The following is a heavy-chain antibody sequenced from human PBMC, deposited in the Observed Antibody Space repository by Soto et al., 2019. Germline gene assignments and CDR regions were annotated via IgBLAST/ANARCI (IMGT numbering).Heavy chain of an antibody. CDR1: GYTFSSNH. CDR2: IIPSGGST. V-gene: IGHV1-46*01. J-gene: IGHJ4*02. D-gene: IGHD3-3*01. CDR3: ARESGYYTGAFEY. Sequence: GASVKVSCKTSGYTFSSNHMHWVRQAPGQGLEWMGIIIPSGGSTRYAQKFQGRVTMTRDTSTSTVYMELSTLRSEDTAMYYCARESGYYTGAFEYWGQGTLVTVSS.